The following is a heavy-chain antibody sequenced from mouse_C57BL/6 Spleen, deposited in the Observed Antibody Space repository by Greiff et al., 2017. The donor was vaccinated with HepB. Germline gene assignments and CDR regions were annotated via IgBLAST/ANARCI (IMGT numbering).Heavy chain of an antibody. D-gene: IGHD4-1*01. Sequence: QVHVKQSGAELVRPGASVTLSCKASGYTFTDYEMHWVKQTPVHGLEWIGAIDPETGGTAYNQKFKGKAILTADKSSSTAYMELRSLTSEDSAVYYCTRDWDNYWGQGTTLTVSS. V-gene: IGHV1-15*01. CDR2: IDPETGGT. CDR3: TRDWDNY. J-gene: IGHJ2*01. CDR1: GYTFTDYE.